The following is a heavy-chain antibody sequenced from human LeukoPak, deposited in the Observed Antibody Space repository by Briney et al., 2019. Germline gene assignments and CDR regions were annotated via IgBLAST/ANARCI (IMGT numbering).Heavy chain of an antibody. Sequence: GGSLRLSCAASGFTFSTYDMNWVRQAPGKGLEWVSYISSSSSSIYYADSVKGRFTISRDNSKNTLYLQMNSLRAEDTAVYYCARDLYYYDSSGYPDYWGQGTLVTVSS. CDR2: ISSSSSSI. D-gene: IGHD3-22*01. CDR3: ARDLYYYDSSGYPDY. J-gene: IGHJ4*02. V-gene: IGHV3-48*01. CDR1: GFTFSTYD.